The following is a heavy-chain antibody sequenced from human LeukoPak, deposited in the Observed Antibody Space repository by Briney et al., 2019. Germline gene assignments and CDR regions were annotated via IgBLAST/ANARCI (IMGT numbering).Heavy chain of an antibody. V-gene: IGHV4-59*01. CDR1: GGSIRNYY. CDR2: MYYNRKP. Sequence: SETLSLTCSLSGGSIRNYYWRWIRQPPGKGLESIGYMYYNRKPKYNPSFESQVTMSVDTSKNHFSLNLRSVTPADTAVYYCARGLDYGDSIDYWGQGTLSPSPQ. CDR3: ARGLDYGDSIDY. J-gene: IGHJ4*02. D-gene: IGHD4-17*01.